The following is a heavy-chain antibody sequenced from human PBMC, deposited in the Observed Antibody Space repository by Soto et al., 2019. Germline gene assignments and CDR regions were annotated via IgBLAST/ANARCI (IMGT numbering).Heavy chain of an antibody. CDR2: NNHSGST. V-gene: IGHV4-34*01. CDR3: ARGVPRITMVRGVTPRGWFDP. CDR1: GGSFSGYY. D-gene: IGHD3-10*01. Sequence: SETLSLTCAVYGGSFSGYYWSWIRQPPGKGLEWIGENNHSGSTNYNPSLKSRVTISVDTSKNQFSLKLSSVTAADTAVYYCARGVPRITMVRGVTPRGWFDPWGQGTLVTVSS. J-gene: IGHJ5*02.